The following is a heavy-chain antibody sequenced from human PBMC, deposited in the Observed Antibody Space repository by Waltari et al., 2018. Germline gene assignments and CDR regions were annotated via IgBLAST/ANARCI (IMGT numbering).Heavy chain of an antibody. CDR2: ITTDVTST. J-gene: IGHJ3*02. Sequence: EVQLVESGGGLVQSGGSLRLSFAASGFSISSYWMHWVRQAPGKGLVWVSHITTDVTSTNYADSVKGRFTISRDSAKNTLYLQMNSLRAEDTALYYCVREGHDYYNEGDAFDIWGHGTMVTVSS. D-gene: IGHD2-21*02. CDR1: GFSISSYW. V-gene: IGHV3-74*01. CDR3: VREGHDYYNEGDAFDI.